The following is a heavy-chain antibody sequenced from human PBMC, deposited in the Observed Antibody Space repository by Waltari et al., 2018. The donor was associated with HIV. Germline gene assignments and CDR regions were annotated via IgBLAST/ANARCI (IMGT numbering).Heavy chain of an antibody. D-gene: IGHD1-1*01. V-gene: IGHV4-34*02. CDR2: MNYSGNT. CDR3: ASLHITTSGTEFDF. Sequence: VQLKQWGAGLLMPSETLSLTCAVYGGSFSGSFWCWLRQSPGEGLEWIGEMNYSGNTKYNPSLKSRVSMSVDTSLNQVSLKLSSVTAADTAVYYCASLHITTSGTEFDFWGQGTVVTVSS. CDR1: GGSFSGSF. J-gene: IGHJ4*02.